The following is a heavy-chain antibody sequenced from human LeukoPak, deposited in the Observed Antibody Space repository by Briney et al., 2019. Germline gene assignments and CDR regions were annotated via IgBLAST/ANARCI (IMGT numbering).Heavy chain of an antibody. D-gene: IGHD1-26*01. Sequence: GGSLRLSCAASGFTFSSYWMHWVRQAPGKGLVWVSRINTDGSSTSYADSVKGRFTISRDNAKNTLYLQMNSLRAEDTAVYYCARESPVGAREGYNWFDPWGQGTLVTVSS. CDR2: INTDGSST. CDR1: GFTFSSYW. J-gene: IGHJ5*02. V-gene: IGHV3-74*01. CDR3: ARESPVGAREGYNWFDP.